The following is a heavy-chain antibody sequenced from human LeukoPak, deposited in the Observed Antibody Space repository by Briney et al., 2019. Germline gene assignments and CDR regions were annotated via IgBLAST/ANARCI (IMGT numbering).Heavy chain of an antibody. V-gene: IGHV4-39*01. D-gene: IGHD4-11*01. Sequence: SETLSLTCTVSGGSISSSSYYWGWIRQPPGTGLEWIGSIYYSGSTYYNPSLKSRVTISVDTSKNQFSLKLSSVTAADTAVYYCPRRKYSKTYYFDYWGQGTLVTVSS. CDR2: IYYSGST. CDR1: GGSISSSSYY. J-gene: IGHJ4*02. CDR3: PRRKYSKTYYFDY.